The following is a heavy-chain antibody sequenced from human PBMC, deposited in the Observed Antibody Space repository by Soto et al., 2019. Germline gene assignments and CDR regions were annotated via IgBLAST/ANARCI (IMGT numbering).Heavy chain of an antibody. J-gene: IGHJ3*02. D-gene: IGHD3-10*01. Sequence: GSLRLSCAASGFTFSSYEMNWVRQAPGKGLEWVSYISSSGSTIYYADSVKGRFTISRDNAKNSLYLQMISLRAEDTAVYYCARLSMVRGVSDAFDIWGQGTMVTVSS. CDR2: ISSSGSTI. V-gene: IGHV3-48*03. CDR3: ARLSMVRGVSDAFDI. CDR1: GFTFSSYE.